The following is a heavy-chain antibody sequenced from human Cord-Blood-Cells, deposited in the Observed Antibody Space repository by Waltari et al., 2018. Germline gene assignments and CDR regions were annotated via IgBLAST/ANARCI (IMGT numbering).Heavy chain of an antibody. D-gene: IGHD3-16*01. V-gene: IGHV3-30*18. CDR3: AKDPLGADY. CDR2: ISNDGSNK. J-gene: IGHJ4*02. Sequence: QVQLVESGGGVVQPGRSLRLSCAASGFTFSSYGMHWVRQAPGKGLGGVAVISNDGSNKYYADSVKGRFAISRDNSKNTLYLQMNSLRAEDTAVYYCAKDPLGADYWGQGTLVTVSS. CDR1: GFTFSSYG.